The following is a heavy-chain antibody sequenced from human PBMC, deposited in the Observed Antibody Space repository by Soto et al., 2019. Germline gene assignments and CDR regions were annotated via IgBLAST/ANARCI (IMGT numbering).Heavy chain of an antibody. D-gene: IGHD3-22*01. CDR2: ISAYNGNT. Sequence: GASVKVSCKASGYTFTSYGISWVRQAPGQGLEWMGWISAYNGNTNYAQKLQGRVTMTTDTSTSTAYMELRSLRSDDTAVYYCARTSRGSGFIDWFDPWGQGTLVTVSS. V-gene: IGHV1-18*01. J-gene: IGHJ5*02. CDR1: GYTFTSYG. CDR3: ARTSRGSGFIDWFDP.